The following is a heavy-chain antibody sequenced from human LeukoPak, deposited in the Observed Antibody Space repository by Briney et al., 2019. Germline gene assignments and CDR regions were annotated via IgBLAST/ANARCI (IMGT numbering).Heavy chain of an antibody. D-gene: IGHD3-16*02. V-gene: IGHV3-21*01. CDR2: ITTSSSI. CDR3: ARVYLVGVIACWYFDL. J-gene: IGHJ2*01. Sequence: GGSLRLSCAASGFTFSSFSMIWVRQAPGKGLEWVSSITTSSSIYYADSVKGRFTISRDNAKNSLYLQMNSLRADDTAVYFCARVYLVGVIACWYFDLWGPGTLVTVSS. CDR1: GFTFSSFS.